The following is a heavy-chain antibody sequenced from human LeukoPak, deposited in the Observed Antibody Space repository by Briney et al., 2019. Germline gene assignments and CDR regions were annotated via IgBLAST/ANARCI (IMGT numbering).Heavy chain of an antibody. D-gene: IGHD2-15*01. Sequence: SETLSLTCAVSGGSISSRSYYWGWLRPPPGKGLEWIGSISYSGSTFYNPSLKSRVPISVDTSKNQFSLKLISVTAAHTPVYFCSRQRLGIEVGVFDPWGQGALVTVSS. CDR1: GGSISSRSYY. CDR3: SRQRLGIEVGVFDP. V-gene: IGHV4-39*01. J-gene: IGHJ5*02. CDR2: ISYSGST.